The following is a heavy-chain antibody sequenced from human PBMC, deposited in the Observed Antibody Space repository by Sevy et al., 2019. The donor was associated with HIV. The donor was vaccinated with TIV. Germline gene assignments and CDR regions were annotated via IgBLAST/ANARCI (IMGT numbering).Heavy chain of an antibody. CDR3: VRADPDQHFDS. V-gene: IGHV1-46*01. J-gene: IGHJ4*02. Sequence: ASVKVSCKASGETFTNNYIHWVRQAPGQGLEWMGMVDPSAGNTTYAQKFQGRVTMTRDTSTSILYMDLSSLRSEDIAVYYCVRADPDQHFDSWRQGTLVTVSS. CDR2: VDPSAGNT. CDR1: GETFTNNY.